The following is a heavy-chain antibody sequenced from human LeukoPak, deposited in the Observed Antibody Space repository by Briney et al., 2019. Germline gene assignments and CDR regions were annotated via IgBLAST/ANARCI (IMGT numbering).Heavy chain of an antibody. CDR2: IYHSGSN. D-gene: IGHD2-15*01. V-gene: IGHV4-34*01. CDR1: GLSFSGYY. CDR3: ASLAYSGGSCTWDWFDP. Sequence: AETLSLTCAVCGLSFSGYYWSWIRQPPGKGREWMGEIYHSGSNNYHPSLKSRVTIYVNTTKHQFSLKQTSLSAADAAVYYFASLAYSGGSCTWDWFDPWGQGTLVTVSS. J-gene: IGHJ5*02.